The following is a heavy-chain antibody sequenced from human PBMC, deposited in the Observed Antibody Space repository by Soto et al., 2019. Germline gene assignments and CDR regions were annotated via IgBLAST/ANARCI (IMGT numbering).Heavy chain of an antibody. Sequence: QVQLVESGGGVVQPGRSLRLACAASGFTFRSYGMHWVRQAPGKGLDWVAVISYDGSHKYDADSVKGRFTISRDNSKNTLYLQMNSLRAEDTAVYYCAKDRGYGSGSYPDYWGQGTLVTVSS. V-gene: IGHV3-30*18. CDR3: AKDRGYGSGSYPDY. CDR1: GFTFRSYG. D-gene: IGHD3-10*01. CDR2: ISYDGSHK. J-gene: IGHJ4*02.